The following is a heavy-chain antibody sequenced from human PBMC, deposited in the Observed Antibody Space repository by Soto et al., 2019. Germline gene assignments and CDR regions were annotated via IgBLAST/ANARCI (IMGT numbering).Heavy chain of an antibody. CDR2: SYYAGDT. CDR1: GGSISSSSYY. V-gene: IGHV4-39*01. J-gene: IGHJ4*02. Sequence: SETLSLTCTVSGGSISSSSYYWGWIRQSPGKGLEWIGSSYYAGDTQYNPSLKSLVTLSVDRSNNQFSLKVTSVTAADTAVYYCARQDATMGYYAFWSGFPVAHWGQGTLVTVSS. CDR3: ARQDATMGYYAFWSGFPVAH. D-gene: IGHD3-3*01.